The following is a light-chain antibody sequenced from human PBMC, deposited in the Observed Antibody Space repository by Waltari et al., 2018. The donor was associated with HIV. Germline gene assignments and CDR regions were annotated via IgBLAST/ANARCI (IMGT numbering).Light chain of an antibody. J-gene: IGLJ3*02. CDR3: GTWDSSLSAWV. V-gene: IGLV1-51*01. CDR2: DNN. CDR1: SSNIGNNY. Sequence: QSVLTQPPSVSAAPGQKVTISCSGSSSNIGNNYVSWYQQLPGTAPKLLINDNNNRPSGIPDRFSGSESGTSATLGITGLQTGDEADYYCGTWDSSLSAWVFGGGTKLTVL.